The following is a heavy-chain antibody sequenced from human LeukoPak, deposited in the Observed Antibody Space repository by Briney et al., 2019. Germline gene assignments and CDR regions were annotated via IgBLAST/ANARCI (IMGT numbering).Heavy chain of an antibody. V-gene: IGHV5-51*01. CDR2: IYPGDSDP. Sequence: GESLKISCQGSGYSFTSYWIGWVRQMPGKGLEWMGIIYPGDSDPRYSPSFQGQVTISADKSISTAYLQWSSLKASDTAMYYCARPLQGSWLDFDYWGQGTLVTVSS. D-gene: IGHD6-13*01. CDR3: ARPLQGSWLDFDY. J-gene: IGHJ4*02. CDR1: GYSFTSYW.